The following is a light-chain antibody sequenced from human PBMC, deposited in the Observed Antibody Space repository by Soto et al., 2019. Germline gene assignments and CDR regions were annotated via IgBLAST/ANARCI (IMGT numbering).Light chain of an antibody. Sequence: EIVLTQSPATLSLSPGERATLSCRASQSVNSYLAWYQQKPGQAPRLLIYDASNRATGVPARFSGSGSGTDFTLTISSLEPEDFAVYYFQQRNNWPWTFGQGTKVEIK. CDR1: QSVNSY. CDR3: QQRNNWPWT. J-gene: IGKJ1*01. CDR2: DAS. V-gene: IGKV3-11*01.